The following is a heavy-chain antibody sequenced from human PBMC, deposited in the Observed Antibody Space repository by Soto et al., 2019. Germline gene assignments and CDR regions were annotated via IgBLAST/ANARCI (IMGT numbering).Heavy chain of an antibody. CDR3: ARVVTPLGAGAFDI. CDR2: IIPIFGTA. Sequence: QVQLVQSGAEVKKPGSSVKVSCKASGGTFSSYAISWVRQAPGQGLEWMGGIIPIFGTANYAQKFQGRVTITADESTSIAYMELSSLRSEDPAVYYCARVVTPLGAGAFDIWGQGTMVTVSS. V-gene: IGHV1-69*01. D-gene: IGHD3-16*01. J-gene: IGHJ3*02. CDR1: GGTFSSYA.